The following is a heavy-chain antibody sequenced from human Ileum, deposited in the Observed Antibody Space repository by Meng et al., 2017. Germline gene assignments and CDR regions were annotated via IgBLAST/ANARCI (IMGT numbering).Heavy chain of an antibody. Sequence: QLQVVESGGGLVRPGGSLRLSCAASGFTFSDYYMGWIRQAPGKGLEWISYISGSGRTTYYADSVKGRFTMSRDNGKNSLYLQMNSLRSEDTAVYYCAREVGSADYWGQGTLVTVSS. CDR3: AREVGSADY. J-gene: IGHJ4*02. CDR2: ISGSGRTT. D-gene: IGHD2-2*01. V-gene: IGHV3-11*01. CDR1: GFTFSDYY.